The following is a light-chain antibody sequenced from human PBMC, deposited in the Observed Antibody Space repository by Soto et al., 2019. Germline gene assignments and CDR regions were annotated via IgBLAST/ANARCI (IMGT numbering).Light chain of an antibody. CDR2: RTS. V-gene: IGKV3-15*01. J-gene: IGKJ2*01. Sequence: EIVMTQSPATLSVSPGERATLSCRASQSISSNLAWYQQKPGQAPMLLMFRTSSRATGFPARFSGSGSGTEFNLTISSLEPEDFAVYYCQQRSNWPPTFGQGTKLEIK. CDR3: QQRSNWPPT. CDR1: QSISSN.